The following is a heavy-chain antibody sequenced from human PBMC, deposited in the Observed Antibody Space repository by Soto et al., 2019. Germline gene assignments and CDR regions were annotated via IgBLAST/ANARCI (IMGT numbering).Heavy chain of an antibody. CDR3: ARENLRYFDWLSWFDP. D-gene: IGHD3-9*01. J-gene: IGHJ5*02. Sequence: PGGSLRLSCAASGFTFSSYWMSWVRQAPGKGLEWVANIKQDGSEKYYVDSVKGRFTISRDNAKNSLYLQMNSLRAEDTAVYYCARENLRYFDWLSWFDPWGQGTLVTVS. CDR2: IKQDGSEK. V-gene: IGHV3-7*04. CDR1: GFTFSSYW.